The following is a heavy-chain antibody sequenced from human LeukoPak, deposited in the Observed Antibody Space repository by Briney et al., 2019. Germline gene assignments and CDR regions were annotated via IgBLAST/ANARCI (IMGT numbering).Heavy chain of an antibody. CDR2: IYYSGST. D-gene: IGHD3-10*01. J-gene: IGHJ5*02. CDR1: GGSISSSSYY. Sequence: SETLSLTCTVSGGSISSSSYYWGWIRQPPGKGLEWIGSIYYSGSTYYNPSLKSRVTISVDTSKNQFSLKLSSVTAADTAVYYCARELAVRGDIDPWGQGTLVTVSS. CDR3: ARELAVRGDIDP. V-gene: IGHV4-39*07.